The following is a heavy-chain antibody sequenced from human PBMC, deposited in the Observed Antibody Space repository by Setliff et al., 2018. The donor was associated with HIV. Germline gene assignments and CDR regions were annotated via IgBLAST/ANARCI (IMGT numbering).Heavy chain of an antibody. CDR2: INPNSGGT. Sequence: GASVKVSCKASGYAFTGYYIHWVRQAPGQGLEWMGRINPNSGGTNYAQKFQGRVTMTRDTSISTAYMELSRLTSDDTAVYYCARGRWLQSFDYWGQGTRVTAPQ. CDR3: ARGRWLQSFDY. J-gene: IGHJ4*02. CDR1: GYAFTGYY. V-gene: IGHV1-2*06. D-gene: IGHD5-12*01.